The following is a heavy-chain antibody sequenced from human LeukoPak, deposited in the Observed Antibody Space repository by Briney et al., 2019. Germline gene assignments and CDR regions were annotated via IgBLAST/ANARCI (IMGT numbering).Heavy chain of an antibody. D-gene: IGHD1-7*01. Sequence: ASVKVSCKASGGTFSSYAISWVRQAPGQGLEWMGGIIPIFGTANYAQKFQGRVTITTDESTSTAYMKLSSLRSEDTAVYYCAREGITGTFSYFDYWGQGTLVTVSS. CDR2: IIPIFGTA. CDR3: AREGITGTFSYFDY. CDR1: GGTFSSYA. J-gene: IGHJ4*02. V-gene: IGHV1-69*05.